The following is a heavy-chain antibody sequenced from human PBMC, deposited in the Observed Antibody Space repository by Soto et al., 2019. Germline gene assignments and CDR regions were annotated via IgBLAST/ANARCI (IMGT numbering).Heavy chain of an antibody. Sequence: EVQLLESGGGLVQPGGSLRLSCAASGFTFSSYAMSWVRQAPGKGLEWVSAISGSGGSTYYADSVKGRFTISRDNSKNTLYLQMNSLRAEDTAVYYCANAALNRGYSGYETYYYYGMDVWGQGTTVTVSS. CDR1: GFTFSSYA. CDR3: ANAALNRGYSGYETYYYYGMDV. D-gene: IGHD5-12*01. J-gene: IGHJ6*02. CDR2: ISGSGGST. V-gene: IGHV3-23*01.